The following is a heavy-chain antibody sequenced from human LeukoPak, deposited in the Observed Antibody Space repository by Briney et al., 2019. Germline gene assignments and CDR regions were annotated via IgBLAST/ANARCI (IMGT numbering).Heavy chain of an antibody. CDR1: GGTFSSYA. D-gene: IGHD3-3*01. Sequence: SVKVSCKASGGTFSSYAISWVRQAPGQGLEWMGGIIPIFGTANYAQKFQGRVTITTDESTSTAYMELSSLRSEDTAVYYCARDFRVLAEWSYFDYWGQGTLVTVSS. V-gene: IGHV1-69*05. CDR2: IIPIFGTA. CDR3: ARDFRVLAEWSYFDY. J-gene: IGHJ4*02.